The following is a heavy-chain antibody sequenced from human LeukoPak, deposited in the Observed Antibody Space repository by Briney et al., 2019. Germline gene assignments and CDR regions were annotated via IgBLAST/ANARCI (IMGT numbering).Heavy chain of an antibody. D-gene: IGHD1-26*01. CDR1: GGSISSYY. V-gene: IGHV4-59*01. CDR2: IYYSGST. CDR3: ARVGTDSGSYCPFDY. Sequence: SETLSLTCTVSGGSISSYYWSWIRQPPGKGLEWIGYIYYSGSTNYNPSLKSRVTISVDTSKNQFSLKLNSVTAADTAVYYCARVGTDSGSYCPFDYWGQGTLVTVSS. J-gene: IGHJ4*02.